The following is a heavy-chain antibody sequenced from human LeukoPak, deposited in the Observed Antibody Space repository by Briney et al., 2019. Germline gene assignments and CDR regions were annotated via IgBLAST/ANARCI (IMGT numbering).Heavy chain of an antibody. CDR2: ISSRSSYI. V-gene: IGHV3-21*01. CDR1: GFTFSSYS. Sequence: PGGSLRLSCAASGFTFSSYSMNGVRQAPGKALEWVSSISSRSSYIYYADSVKARFTISRDNAKNSLYLQMNSLGAEDTAVYYCARGREVSPTRRLNWFDPWGQGTLVTVSS. J-gene: IGHJ5*02. D-gene: IGHD3-16*01. CDR3: ARGREVSPTRRLNWFDP.